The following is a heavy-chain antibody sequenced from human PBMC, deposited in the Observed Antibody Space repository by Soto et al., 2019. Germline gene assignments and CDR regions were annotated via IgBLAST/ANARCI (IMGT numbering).Heavy chain of an antibody. CDR3: ATTQSSATFKTYYYDMHV. V-gene: IGHV5-51*01. CDR2: IYPGDSET. CDR1: GHSFTNCW. Sequence: GESLKISCQDSGHSFTNCWIVWVRQMPGKGLEWMGTIYPGDSETRYSPSFQGQVTISADKSINTAYLQWSSLKASDTAIYYCATTQSSATFKTYYYDMHVWGQGTTVTVSS. D-gene: IGHD3-10*01. J-gene: IGHJ6*02.